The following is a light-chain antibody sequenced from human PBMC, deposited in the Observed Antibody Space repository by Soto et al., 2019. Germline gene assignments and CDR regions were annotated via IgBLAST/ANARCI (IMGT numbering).Light chain of an antibody. J-gene: IGKJ1*01. V-gene: IGKV1-16*01. CDR1: QSISTY. Sequence: DIQMTQSPSSLSASVVDRVTITCRASQSISTYLNWYQQKPGKAPKVLIYAASSLQSGVPSRFSGSGSGTEFTLTISSLQPDDFATYYCQQYNSYSRKFGQGTKVDIK. CDR3: QQYNSYSRK. CDR2: AAS.